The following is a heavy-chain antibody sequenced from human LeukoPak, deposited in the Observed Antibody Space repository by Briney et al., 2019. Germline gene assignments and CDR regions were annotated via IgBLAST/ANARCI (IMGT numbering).Heavy chain of an antibody. Sequence: ASVNVSCKASGGTFSSYAISWVRQAPGQGLEWMGRIIPILGIANYAQKFQGRVTITADKSTSTAYMELSSLRSEDTAVYYCARGDLPSGWYSYWGQGTLVTVSS. J-gene: IGHJ4*02. CDR3: ARGDLPSGWYSY. D-gene: IGHD6-19*01. CDR1: GGTFSSYA. V-gene: IGHV1-69*04. CDR2: IIPILGIA.